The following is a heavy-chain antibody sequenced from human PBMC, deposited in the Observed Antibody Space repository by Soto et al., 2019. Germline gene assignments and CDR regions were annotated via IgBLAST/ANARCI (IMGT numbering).Heavy chain of an antibody. Sequence: TLSLTCTVSGGSISSGGYYWSWIRQHPGKGLEWIGYIYYSGSTYYNPSLKSRVTISVDTSKNQFSLKLSSVTAADTAVYYCARVPREFGELSGDAFDIWGQGTMVTVSS. CDR3: ARVPREFGELSGDAFDI. CDR2: IYYSGST. D-gene: IGHD3-10*01. V-gene: IGHV4-31*03. J-gene: IGHJ3*02. CDR1: GGSISSGGYY.